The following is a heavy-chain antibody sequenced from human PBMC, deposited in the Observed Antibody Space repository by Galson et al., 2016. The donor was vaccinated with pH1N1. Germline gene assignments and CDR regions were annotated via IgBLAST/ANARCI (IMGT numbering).Heavy chain of an antibody. CDR2: IKENGSEK. J-gene: IGHJ4*02. D-gene: IGHD3-16*01. CDR3: AGHLFSASESPFEY. CDR1: GFTFSHYW. V-gene: IGHV3-7*01. Sequence: SLRLSCAASGFTFSHYWMSWVRQAPGKGLEWVANIKENGSEKYYLDSVKGRFTISRDNAKHSVSLQLDSLRAEGTAVYYCAGHLFSASESPFEYWGQGALVTVSS.